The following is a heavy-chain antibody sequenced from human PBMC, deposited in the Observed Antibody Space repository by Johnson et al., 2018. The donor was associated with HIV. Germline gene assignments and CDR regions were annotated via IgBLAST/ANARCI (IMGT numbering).Heavy chain of an antibody. D-gene: IGHD3-22*01. CDR3: ARVDRPYYYDSSDAPNAFDI. V-gene: IGHV3-23*04. CDR1: GFTLGSYA. J-gene: IGHJ3*02. CDR2: ISGSGGRT. Sequence: VQLVESGGGLVQPGGPLRLSCAASGFTLGSYAMSWVRQASGKGLQWVSSISGSGGRTYYADSVKGRFTISRDNSKNTLYLQMNNLRAEDTAVYYCARVDRPYYYDSSDAPNAFDIWGQGTMVIVSS.